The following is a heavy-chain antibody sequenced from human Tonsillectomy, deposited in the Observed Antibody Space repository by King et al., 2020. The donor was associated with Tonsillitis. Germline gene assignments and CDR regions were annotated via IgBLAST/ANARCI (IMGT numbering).Heavy chain of an antibody. CDR2: INSNGGST. CDR3: VKAYYLVY. Sequence: VQLVESGGGLVQPGGSLRLSCSASGFTFSSYAMHWVRQAPGKGLEYVSAINSNGGSTYYADSVKGRFTISRDNSKNTLYLQMSSLRAEDTAVYYCVKAYYLVYWGQGTLVTVSS. CDR1: GFTFSSYA. V-gene: IGHV3-64D*06. J-gene: IGHJ4*02.